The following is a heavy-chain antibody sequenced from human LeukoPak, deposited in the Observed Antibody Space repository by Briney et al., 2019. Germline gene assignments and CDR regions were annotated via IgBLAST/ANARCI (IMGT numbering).Heavy chain of an antibody. V-gene: IGHV2-5*02. CDR2: INWDDQK. CDR1: GFSLTTSGVG. CDR3: AHRRDSSGYQYRWWFAP. J-gene: IGHJ5*02. Sequence: SGPTLVNPTQTLTLTCTFSGFSLTTSGVGVGWIRHPPGKALEWLALINWDDQKVYSPSLQSRLSITKDTSKNQVVLTMTNVDPVDTATYYCAHRRDSSGYQYRWWFAPWGQGTLVTVSS. D-gene: IGHD3-22*01.